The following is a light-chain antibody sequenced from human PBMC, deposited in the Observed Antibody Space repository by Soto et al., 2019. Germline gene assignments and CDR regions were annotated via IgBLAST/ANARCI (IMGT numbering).Light chain of an antibody. CDR3: QQYGSSSLFT. V-gene: IGKV3-20*01. CDR2: GAS. J-gene: IGKJ3*01. Sequence: EIVWTQSPGTLSLSPGERATLSCRASQSVSSSYLAWYQQKPGQAHRHLIYGASSRATGIPDRFSGSGAGTDFPLTISRLEPEDVAVYYCQQYGSSSLFTFGPATKVDI. CDR1: QSVSSSY.